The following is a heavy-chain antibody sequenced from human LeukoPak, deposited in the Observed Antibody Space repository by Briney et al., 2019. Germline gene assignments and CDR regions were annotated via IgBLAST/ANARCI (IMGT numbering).Heavy chain of an antibody. J-gene: IGHJ4*02. CDR3: ARAPAAKPHDY. Sequence: SVKVSCKASGGTFSSYAISWVRQAPGQGLEWMGGIIPIFGTANYAQRFQGRVTITADKSTSTAYMELSGLTSDDTAVYYCARAPAAKPHDYWGQGTLVIVSS. V-gene: IGHV1-69*06. CDR1: GGTFSSYA. D-gene: IGHD2-2*01. CDR2: IIPIFGTA.